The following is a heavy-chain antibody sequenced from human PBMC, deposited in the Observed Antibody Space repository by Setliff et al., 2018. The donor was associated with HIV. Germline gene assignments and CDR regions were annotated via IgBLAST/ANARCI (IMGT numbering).Heavy chain of an antibody. V-gene: IGHV4-38-2*01. Sequence: PSETLSLTCAVSGYSIISTYYWGWIRQPPGKGLEWIASIFHSGNTYYNPPLKSRVTISVDTSKNEFSLKLSSVTAADTAVYYCARLTTDRFLEWLFVYWGQGTLVTVSS. CDR2: IFHSGNT. D-gene: IGHD3-3*01. CDR3: ARLTTDRFLEWLFVY. J-gene: IGHJ4*02. CDR1: GYSIISTYY.